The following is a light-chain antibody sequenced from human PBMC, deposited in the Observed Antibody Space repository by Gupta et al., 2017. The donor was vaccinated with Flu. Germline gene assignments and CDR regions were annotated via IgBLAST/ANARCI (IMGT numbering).Light chain of an antibody. V-gene: IGLV3-10*01. CDR1: TLPKKY. CDR2: EDN. Sequence: SHELTQPLWVSVAPVQTSRITCSGDTLPKKYVYWYQQKSGQAPVMVIYEDNRRPSGIPESFSCSSAGTMATSPISGAQADDEGDYYCYSPDTSGRFRVFGGGTKLTVL. CDR3: YSPDTSGRFRV. J-gene: IGLJ3*02.